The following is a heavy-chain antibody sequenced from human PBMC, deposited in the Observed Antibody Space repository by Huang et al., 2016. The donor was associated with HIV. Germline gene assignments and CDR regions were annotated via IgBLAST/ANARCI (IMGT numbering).Heavy chain of an antibody. V-gene: IGHV4-39*01. CDR2: IYYKRST. CDR1: GGSIRSSDYH. CDR3: AIHREGPVAYYSGWGSHLNYMDV. Sequence: QLLLQESGPGLVKPSEALALTCAVSGGSIRSSDYHWGWIRPPPGKGLEWIGSIYYKRSTHSRPSLKSRVTIAVDTSKNLFFLNLTSRTAADTAVYYCAIHREGPVAYYSGWGSHLNYMDVWGRGRTVVVSS. J-gene: IGHJ6*03. D-gene: IGHD3-10*01.